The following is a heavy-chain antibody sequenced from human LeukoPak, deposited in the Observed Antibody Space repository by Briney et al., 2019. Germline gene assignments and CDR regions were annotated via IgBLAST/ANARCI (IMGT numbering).Heavy chain of an antibody. CDR2: IYYSGST. CDR3: ARLGSITYYGMDV. V-gene: IGHV4-59*08. CDR1: GGSISSYY. D-gene: IGHD6-13*01. Sequence: SETLSLTCTVSGGSISSYYWSWIRQPPVKGLEWIGYIYYSGSTNYNPSLKSRVTISVDTSKNQFSLKLSSVTAADTAVYYCARLGSITYYGMDVWGQGTTVTVSS. J-gene: IGHJ6*02.